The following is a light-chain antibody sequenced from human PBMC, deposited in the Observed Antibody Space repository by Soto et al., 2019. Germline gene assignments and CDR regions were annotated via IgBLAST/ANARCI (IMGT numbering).Light chain of an antibody. Sequence: QSALTQPPSASGSPGQSVTIYCTGTSSDVGGYDYVSWYQQEPGKAPKVMIYEVSQRPSGVPDRYSGSKSGNTAFLTVSGLQADAEAVYYFSSYSGSSNRVFGGGTKLTVL. V-gene: IGLV2-8*01. CDR1: SSDVGGYDY. CDR3: SSYSGSSNRV. CDR2: EVS. J-gene: IGLJ3*02.